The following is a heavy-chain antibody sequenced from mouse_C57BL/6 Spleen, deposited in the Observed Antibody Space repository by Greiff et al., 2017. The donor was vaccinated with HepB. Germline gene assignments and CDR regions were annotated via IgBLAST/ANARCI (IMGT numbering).Heavy chain of an antibody. CDR3: ARGDYGKDAMDY. CDR1: GFTFSDYY. Sequence: EVQLVESEGGLVQPGSSMKLSCTASGFTFSDYYMAWVRQVPEKGLEWVANINYDGSSTYYLDSLKSRFIISRDNAKNILYLQMSSLKSEDTATYYCARGDYGKDAMDYWGQGTSVTVSS. J-gene: IGHJ4*01. CDR2: INYDGSST. D-gene: IGHD1-1*01. V-gene: IGHV5-16*01.